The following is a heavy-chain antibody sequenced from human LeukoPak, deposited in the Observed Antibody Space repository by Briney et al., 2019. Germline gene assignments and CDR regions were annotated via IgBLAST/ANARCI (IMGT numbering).Heavy chain of an antibody. CDR1: GYTFTSYA. J-gene: IGHJ5*02. CDR3: ARDFSNFSYGTWFDP. Sequence: ASVKVSCKASGYTFTSYAMHWVRQAPGQRLEWMGWINAGNGNTKYSQKFQGRVTITRDTSASTAYMELSSLRSEDTALYFCARDFSNFSYGTWFDPWGQGTLVTVSS. CDR2: INAGNGNT. V-gene: IGHV1-3*01. D-gene: IGHD1-1*01.